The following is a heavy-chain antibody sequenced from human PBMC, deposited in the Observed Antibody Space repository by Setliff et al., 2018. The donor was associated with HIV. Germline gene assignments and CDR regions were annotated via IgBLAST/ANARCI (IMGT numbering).Heavy chain of an antibody. J-gene: IGHJ6*02. CDR1: GYTFTSYA. V-gene: IGHV1-3*01. D-gene: IGHD3-10*01. CDR2: INAGNGNT. Sequence: ASVKVSCKASGYTFTSYAMHWVRQAPGQRLEGMGWINAGNGNTKYSQKFQGRVTITRDTSASTAYMELSSLRSEDTAVCYCARGKGSSGYYYYYGMDVWGQGTTVTVS. CDR3: ARGKGSSGYYYYYGMDV.